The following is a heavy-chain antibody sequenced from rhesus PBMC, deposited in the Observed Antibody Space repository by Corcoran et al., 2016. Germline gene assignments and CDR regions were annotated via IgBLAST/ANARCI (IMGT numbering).Heavy chain of an antibody. V-gene: IGHV4-160*01. Sequence: QVQLQQWREGLVKPSETLSLPCAVYGGSISSHSWTWIRQPPGQGLDWVGRIRSGGHTNYNPSLKSRVTISRDTSKNQFSLKLSSVTAADTAVYYCARGGGSRIHSRNRVSLDYWGQGVLVTVSS. CDR2: IRSGGHT. CDR3: ARGGGSRIHSRNRVSLDY. CDR1: GGSISSHS. D-gene: IGHD2-39*01. J-gene: IGHJ4*01.